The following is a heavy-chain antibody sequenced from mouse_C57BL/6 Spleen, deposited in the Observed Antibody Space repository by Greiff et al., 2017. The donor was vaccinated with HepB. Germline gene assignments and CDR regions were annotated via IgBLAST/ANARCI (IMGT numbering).Heavy chain of an antibody. CDR3: ARIYYEYEGGAMDY. J-gene: IGHJ4*01. V-gene: IGHV1-18*01. Sequence: EVQLQQSGPELVKPGASVKIPCKASGYTFTDYNMDWVKQSHGKSLEWIGDINPNNGGTIYNQKFKGKATLTVDKSSSTAYMELRSLTSEDTAVYYCARIYYEYEGGAMDYWGQGTSVTVSS. CDR2: INPNNGGT. D-gene: IGHD2-4*01. CDR1: GYTFTDYN.